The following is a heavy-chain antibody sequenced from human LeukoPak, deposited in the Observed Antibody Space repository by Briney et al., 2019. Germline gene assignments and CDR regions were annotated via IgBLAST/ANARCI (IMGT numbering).Heavy chain of an antibody. V-gene: IGHV3-30*04. CDR1: GFTFSSYA. J-gene: IGHJ4*02. CDR3: ASSDYYDSSGYLVY. CDR2: ISYDGSNK. D-gene: IGHD3-22*01. Sequence: GGSLRLSCAASGFTFSSYAMHWVRQAPGKGLEWVAVISYDGSNKYYADSVKGRFTISRDNSKSTLYLQMNSLRAEDTAVYYCASSDYYDSSGYLVYWGQGTLVTVSS.